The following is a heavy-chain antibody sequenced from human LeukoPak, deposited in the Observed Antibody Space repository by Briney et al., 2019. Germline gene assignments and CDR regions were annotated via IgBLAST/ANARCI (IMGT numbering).Heavy chain of an antibody. J-gene: IGHJ6*02. V-gene: IGHV4-39*01. Sequence: SETLSLTCTVSGGSISSGSYYWDWTRQPPGKGLEWIGDIYSSGKTNYNPSLRSRVTMSIDPSKNQFSLKLSSVTAADTAVYYCARHTYSGSYNGMDVWGQGTTVTVSS. CDR2: IYSSGKT. D-gene: IGHD1-26*01. CDR1: GGSISSGSYY. CDR3: ARHTYSGSYNGMDV.